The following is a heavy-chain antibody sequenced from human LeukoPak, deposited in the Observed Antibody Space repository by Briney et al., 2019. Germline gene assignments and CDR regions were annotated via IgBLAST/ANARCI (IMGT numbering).Heavy chain of an antibody. V-gene: IGHV3-49*04. D-gene: IGHD3-10*01. J-gene: IGHJ4*02. Sequence: GGSLRLSCVASGFTFGDYTIKWVRQAPVKGLEWVSFIRSEAYGGTMEYAASVKGRFTVSRDDSKSIAYLQMNSLEIEDTGVYYCTRGRYYGSGSYLIDYWGQGTLVTVSS. CDR2: IRSEAYGGTM. CDR1: GFTFGDYT. CDR3: TRGRYYGSGSYLIDY.